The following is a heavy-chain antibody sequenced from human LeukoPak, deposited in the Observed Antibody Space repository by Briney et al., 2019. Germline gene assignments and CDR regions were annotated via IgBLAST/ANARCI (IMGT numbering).Heavy chain of an antibody. CDR3: ASLPRDGYNLYYYGMDV. D-gene: IGHD5-24*01. CDR2: IWYDGSNK. J-gene: IGHJ6*02. V-gene: IGHV3-33*01. Sequence: GRSLRLSCAASGFTFSSYGMHWVRQAPGKGLEWVAVIWYDGSNKYYADSVKGRFTISRDNSKNTLSLQMNSLRAEDTAVYYCASLPRDGYNLYYYGMDVWGQGTTVTVSS. CDR1: GFTFSSYG.